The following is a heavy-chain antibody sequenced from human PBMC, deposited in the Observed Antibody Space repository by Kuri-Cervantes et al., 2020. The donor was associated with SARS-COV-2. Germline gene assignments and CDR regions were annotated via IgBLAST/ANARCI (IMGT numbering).Heavy chain of an antibody. CDR2: IYYNGN. CDR1: GGSISSSSYY. D-gene: IGHD2-2*01. J-gene: IGHJ4*02. V-gene: IGHV4-61*05. CDR3: ARATSFTSIYYYFDS. Sequence: SETLSLTCTVSGGSISSSSYYWGWIRQPPGKGLESIGYIYYNGNGYNPSLESRVTMSLDTSRNQFSLRLTSVTPADTAVYYCARATSFTSIYYYFDSWGQGNLVTVSS.